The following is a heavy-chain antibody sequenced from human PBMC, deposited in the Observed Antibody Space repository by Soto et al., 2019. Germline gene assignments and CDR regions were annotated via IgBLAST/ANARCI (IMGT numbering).Heavy chain of an antibody. CDR1: GYSFRDYA. J-gene: IGHJ6*02. CDR2: INPVNGNT. CDR3: ARPAGRKDYQYLMDV. Sequence: ASVKVSCKASGYSFRDYALFWVRQAPGQRLEWMGWINPVNGNTKYLERFQGRVTITTDTPANTAFMELSSLRSEDTAVYYFARPAGRKDYQYLMDVWGQGTTVTVS. V-gene: IGHV1-3*01.